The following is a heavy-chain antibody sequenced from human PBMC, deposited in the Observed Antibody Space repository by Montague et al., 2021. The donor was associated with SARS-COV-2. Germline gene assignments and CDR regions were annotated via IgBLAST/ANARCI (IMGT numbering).Heavy chain of an antibody. CDR2: IYYSGST. CDR3: AIEVGAMVYYYGMDV. V-gene: IGHV4-39*01. D-gene: IGHD1-26*01. J-gene: IGHJ6*02. Sequence: SETLSLTCTVSGGSISSSSYYWGWIRQPPGKGLEWIGSIYYSGSTYYNPSLKSRVTISVDTSKNQFSLKLSSVTAADTAVYYCAIEVGAMVYYYGMDVWGQETTVTVS. CDR1: GGSISSSSYY.